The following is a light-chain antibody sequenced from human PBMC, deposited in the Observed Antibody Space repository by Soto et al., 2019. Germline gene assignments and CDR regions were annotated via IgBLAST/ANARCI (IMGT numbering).Light chain of an antibody. J-gene: IGLJ1*01. CDR2: SVS. Sequence: QSALTQPASVSGFPGQSITISCNGTSSDIGAYDHVAWFQQFPGKTPKLVIYSVSNRPSGVSYRFSGSKSGNTASLTISGLQADDEADYYCISYTVSRSYVFGPGTKVTVL. CDR3: ISYTVSRSYV. CDR1: SSDIGAYDH. V-gene: IGLV2-14*01.